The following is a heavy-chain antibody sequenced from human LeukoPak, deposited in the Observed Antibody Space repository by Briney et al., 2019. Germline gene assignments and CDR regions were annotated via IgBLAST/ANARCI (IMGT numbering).Heavy chain of an antibody. Sequence: PGGSLRLSCSAFGFSITTDEMNWARQAPGKGLEWLSHISGGGSPICYADSVKGRVSISRDTAKNSLYLQMYNLRVEDTAVYYCARGGSSRPLALWGQGTLVTVSS. CDR1: GFSITTDE. V-gene: IGHV3-48*03. CDR3: ARGGSSRPLAL. J-gene: IGHJ4*02. CDR2: ISGGGSPI. D-gene: IGHD1-14*01.